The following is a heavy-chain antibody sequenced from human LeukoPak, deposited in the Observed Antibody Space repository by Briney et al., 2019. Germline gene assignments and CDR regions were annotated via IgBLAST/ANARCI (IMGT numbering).Heavy chain of an antibody. V-gene: IGHV4-34*10. CDR1: GGTFSGYY. CDR3: ASSWSGYYYD. CDR2: RNDSGGT. J-gene: IGHJ4*02. D-gene: IGHD3-3*01. Sequence: SETLSLTCAVSGGTFSGYYWSCIRQPPRERLEWGGERNDSGGTNYNPSLKSRITISVDTSKNQLSLKLSSVTAADTAVYYCASSWSGYYYDWGQGTLVTVSS.